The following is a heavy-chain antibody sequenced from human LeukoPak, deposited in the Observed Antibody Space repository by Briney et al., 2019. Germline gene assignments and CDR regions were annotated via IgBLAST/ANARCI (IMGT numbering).Heavy chain of an antibody. Sequence: PGGSLRLSCAASGFTVSSNYMSWVRQAPGKGLEWVSVIYSGGSTYYADSVKGQFTISRDNSKNTLYLQMNSLRAEDTAVYYCARGGPGTREYYYDSSGFPFDYWGQGTLVTVSS. V-gene: IGHV3-53*01. CDR1: GFTVSSNY. CDR2: IYSGGST. D-gene: IGHD3-22*01. CDR3: ARGGPGTREYYYDSSGFPFDY. J-gene: IGHJ4*02.